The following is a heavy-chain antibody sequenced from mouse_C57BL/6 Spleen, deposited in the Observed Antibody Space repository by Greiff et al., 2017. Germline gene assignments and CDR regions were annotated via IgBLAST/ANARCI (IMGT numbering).Heavy chain of an antibody. Sequence: VQLQQSGAELAKPGASVKLSCKASGYTFTSYWMHWVKQRPGQGLEWIGYINPSSGYTKYNQKFKDKAILTADKSSSTAYMQLSSLTYEDSAVYYCATYDYDETRFAYWGQGTLVTVSA. CDR2: INPSSGYT. V-gene: IGHV1-7*01. J-gene: IGHJ3*01. CDR1: GYTFTSYW. CDR3: ATYDYDETRFAY. D-gene: IGHD2-4*01.